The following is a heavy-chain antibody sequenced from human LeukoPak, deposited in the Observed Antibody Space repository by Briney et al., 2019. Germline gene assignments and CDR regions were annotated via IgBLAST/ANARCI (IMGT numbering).Heavy chain of an antibody. CDR2: FYPEGGET. D-gene: IGHD1-26*01. CDR3: ATASERAFDI. V-gene: IGHV1-24*01. Sequence: GGSVSVSCKVSGYTLTELSMHWVRQAPGKGVEGMGGFYPEGGETIYAQKLQGRVTINEDRTTHTAYMELTSLTSEDTAVYYCATASERAFDIWGQGTMVTVSS. J-gene: IGHJ3*02. CDR1: GYTLTELS.